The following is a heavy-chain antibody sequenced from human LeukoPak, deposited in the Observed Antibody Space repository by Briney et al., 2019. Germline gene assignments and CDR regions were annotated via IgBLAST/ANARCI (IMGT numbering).Heavy chain of an antibody. CDR2: IIPIFGTA. J-gene: IGHJ6*04. V-gene: IGHV1-69*06. D-gene: IGHD2-21*02. CDR3: ARVSVVVTAIGTYYYYYGMDV. CDR1: GGTFSSYA. Sequence: GASVMVSCKASGGTFSSYAISWVRQAPGQGLEWMGGIIPIFGTANYAQKFQGRVTITADRSTSTAYMELSSLRSEDTAVYYCARVSVVVTAIGTYYYYYGMDVWGKGTTVTVSS.